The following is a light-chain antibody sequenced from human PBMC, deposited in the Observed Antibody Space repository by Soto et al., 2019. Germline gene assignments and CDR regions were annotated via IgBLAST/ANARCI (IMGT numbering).Light chain of an antibody. CDR1: QTLRRTY. J-gene: IGKJ5*01. V-gene: IGKV3-11*01. CDR2: DAS. Sequence: EIVLMQSPGTLSLSPGERATLSCRASQTLRRTYIAWYQQKPGQAPRLLIYDASNRATGIPARFSGSGSGTDFTLTISSLEPEDFAVYYCQQRSNWPTITFGQGTRLEIK. CDR3: QQRSNWPTIT.